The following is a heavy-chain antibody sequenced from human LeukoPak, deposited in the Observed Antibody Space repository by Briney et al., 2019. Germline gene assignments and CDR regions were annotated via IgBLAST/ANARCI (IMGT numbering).Heavy chain of an antibody. Sequence: APVKVSCKASGYTFTSYGISWVRQAPGQGLEWMGWISAYNGNTNYAQKLQGRVTMTTDTSTSTAYMELRSLRSDDTAVYYCARELWGAAAQTYFDYWGQGTLVTVSS. J-gene: IGHJ4*02. CDR2: ISAYNGNT. CDR1: GYTFTSYG. V-gene: IGHV1-18*01. CDR3: ARELWGAAAQTYFDY. D-gene: IGHD6-13*01.